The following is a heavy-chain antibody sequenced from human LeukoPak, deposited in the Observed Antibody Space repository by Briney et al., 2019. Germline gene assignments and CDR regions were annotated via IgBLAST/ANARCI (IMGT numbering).Heavy chain of an antibody. J-gene: IGHJ6*02. CDR2: MNPNSGNT. CDR1: GYTFTSYD. Sequence: GASVKVSCKASGYTFTSYDINWVRQATGQGLEWMGWMNPNSGNTGYAQKFQGRVTMTRNTSISTAYMELSSLRSEDTAVYYCATMTTVIMGGYYYGMDVWGQGTTVTVSS. V-gene: IGHV1-8*01. CDR3: ATMTTVIMGGYYYGMDV. D-gene: IGHD4-17*01.